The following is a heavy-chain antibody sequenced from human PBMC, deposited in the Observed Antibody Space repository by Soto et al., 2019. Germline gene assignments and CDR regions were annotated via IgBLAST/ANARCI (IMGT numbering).Heavy chain of an antibody. CDR1: GGSFKSYY. Sequence: PSETLSLTCSVSGGSFKSYYWSWARQPPGKGLEWIGEINHSGSTNYNPSLKSRVTISVDTSKNQFSLKLSSVTAADTAVYYCARPASRYSSGWYWSGFDYWGQGTLVTVSS. V-gene: IGHV4-34*01. CDR2: INHSGST. D-gene: IGHD6-19*01. CDR3: ARPASRYSSGWYWSGFDY. J-gene: IGHJ4*02.